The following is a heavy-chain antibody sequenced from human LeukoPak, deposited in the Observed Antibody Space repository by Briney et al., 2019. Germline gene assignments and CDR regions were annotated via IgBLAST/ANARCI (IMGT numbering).Heavy chain of an antibody. J-gene: IGHJ4*02. V-gene: IGHV1-2*02. Sequence: GASVKVSCEPFGYTFSDNYIHWVRQAPGQRLEWMGWINPASGVTNYVQKFQGRVTMTRDASIRTAYMELSRLTSDDTAVYYCARERRGNWNQDFDYWGQGTLVPVSA. CDR2: INPASGVT. CDR3: ARERRGNWNQDFDY. CDR1: GYTFSDNY. D-gene: IGHD1-1*01.